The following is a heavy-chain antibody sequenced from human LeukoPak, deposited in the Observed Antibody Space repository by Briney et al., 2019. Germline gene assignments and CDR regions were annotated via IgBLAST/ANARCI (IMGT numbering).Heavy chain of an antibody. CDR2: IYYTGST. V-gene: IGHV4-39*07. CDR1: TESISISTYY. CDR3: ARHLGWSDYYYYMDV. J-gene: IGHJ6*03. D-gene: IGHD3-3*01. Sequence: SETLSLTCTVSTESISISTYYWGWIRQPPGKGLQWIGTIYYTGSTYYNTSLTSRVTISIDTSKNQFSLKLSSVTAADTAVYYCARHLGWSDYYYYMDVWGKGTTVIVSS.